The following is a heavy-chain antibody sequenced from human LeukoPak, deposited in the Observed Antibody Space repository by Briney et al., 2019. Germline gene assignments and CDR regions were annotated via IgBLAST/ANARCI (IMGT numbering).Heavy chain of an antibody. CDR1: GGSISSGDYY. J-gene: IGHJ5*02. V-gene: IGHV4-30-4*08. CDR3: ASTNCSSAGCYGANWFDP. CDR2: IYYSGNT. Sequence: SETLSLTCTVSGGSISSGDYYWRWIRQPPGKGLEWIGYIYYSGNTFHYNPSLKSRVNISVDTSKNQFSLRLSCVTAVDTAVYYCASTNCSSAGCYGANWFDPWGQGTLVTVSS. D-gene: IGHD2-2*01.